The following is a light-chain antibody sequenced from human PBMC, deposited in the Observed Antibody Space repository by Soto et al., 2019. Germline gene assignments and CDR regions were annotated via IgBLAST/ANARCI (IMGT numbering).Light chain of an antibody. CDR2: AAS. CDR1: QGISSW. CDR3: QQANSFPLT. Sequence: IQVAMTRSSVSAYVKNVDLGGFRASQGISSWLAWYQQKPGKAPKLLIYAASSLQSGVPSRFSGSGSGTDFTLTISSLQPEDFATYYCQQANSFPLTFGGGTKVDIK. J-gene: IGKJ4*01. V-gene: IGKV1-12*01.